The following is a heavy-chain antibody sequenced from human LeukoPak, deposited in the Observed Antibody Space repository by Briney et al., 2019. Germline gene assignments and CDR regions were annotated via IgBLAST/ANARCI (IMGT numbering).Heavy chain of an antibody. CDR3: ARDLTYYDSSGYTYCYGMDV. CDR2: INHSGST. V-gene: IGHV4-34*01. CDR1: GGSFSGYY. D-gene: IGHD3-22*01. Sequence: SETLSLTCAVYGGSFSGYYWSWIRQPPGKGLEWIGEINHSGSTNYNPSLKSRVTISVDTSKNQFSLKLSSVTAADTAVYYCARDLTYYDSSGYTYCYGMDVWGQGTTVTVSS. J-gene: IGHJ6*02.